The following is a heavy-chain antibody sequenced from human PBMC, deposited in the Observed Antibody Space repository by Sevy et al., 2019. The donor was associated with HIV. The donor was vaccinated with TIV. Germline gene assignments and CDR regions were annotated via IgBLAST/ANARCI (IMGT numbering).Heavy chain of an antibody. Sequence: SETLSLTCTVSGGSFSSYYWSWIRQSPGKGLEWIGAIYYNGTTTSNPSLRKRVTISPHTSKSQFSLKLKSVTAADTAVYYCARGKVLFDYWGQGTLVTVSS. V-gene: IGHV4-59*01. D-gene: IGHD1-20*01. J-gene: IGHJ4*02. CDR1: GGSFSSYY. CDR3: ARGKVLFDY. CDR2: IYYNGTT.